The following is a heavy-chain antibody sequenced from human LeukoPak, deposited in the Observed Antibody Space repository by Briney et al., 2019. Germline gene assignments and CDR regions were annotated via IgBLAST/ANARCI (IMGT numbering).Heavy chain of an antibody. CDR2: ISSSGNNA. Sequence: GESLRLSCAVSGFTFSDAAMTWVRQAPGKGLEWVSLISSSGNNAYYADSVKGRFTISRDNSKNTLSLQMNSLRVEDTAIYYCAKDIQLSTWGLGTMVTVSS. CDR1: GFTFSDAA. J-gene: IGHJ3*01. V-gene: IGHV3-23*01. CDR3: AKDIQLST. D-gene: IGHD5-24*01.